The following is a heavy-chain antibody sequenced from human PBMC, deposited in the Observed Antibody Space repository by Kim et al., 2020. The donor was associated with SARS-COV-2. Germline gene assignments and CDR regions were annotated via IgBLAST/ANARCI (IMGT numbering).Heavy chain of an antibody. CDR1: EFTFSSSW. V-gene: IGHV3-7*01. Sequence: GGSLRLSCVASEFTFSSSWMGWVRQAPGKGLEWVAYIKEDGSQKHYVDSVKGRFTISRDNAKKSLYLQINSLRAEDTAVYYFVKDRGGRTGMDVWGQGTTVTVSS. CDR3: VKDRGGRTGMDV. J-gene: IGHJ6*02. CDR2: IKEDGSQK.